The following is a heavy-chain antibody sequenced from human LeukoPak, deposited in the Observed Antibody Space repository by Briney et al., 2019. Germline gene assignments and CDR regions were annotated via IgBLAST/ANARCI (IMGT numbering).Heavy chain of an antibody. J-gene: IGHJ4*02. CDR2: IYSGGST. Sequence: GGSLRLSCAASGFTVSSNYMSWVRQAPGKGLEWVSVIYSGGSTYYADSVKGRFTISRDNSKNTLYLQMNSLRAEDTAVYYCAREAAVEMAYFDYWGQGTLVTVSS. CDR1: GFTVSSNY. V-gene: IGHV3-53*01. CDR3: AREAAVEMAYFDY. D-gene: IGHD5-24*01.